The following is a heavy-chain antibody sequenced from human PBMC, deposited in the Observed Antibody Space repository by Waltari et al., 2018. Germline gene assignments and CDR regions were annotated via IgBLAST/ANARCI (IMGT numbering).Heavy chain of an antibody. Sequence: EVQLVESGGGLVKPGGSLRLSCAASGFTFSSYSMNWVRQAPGKGLEWVSCIIRSRVYRDYADSVKGRFTSSRDNAKNSLYLQMNSLRAEDTAVYYCARERGNTLRFLDPGAFDIWCQGTMVTVSS. V-gene: IGHV3-21*01. CDR3: ARERGNTLRFLDPGAFDI. D-gene: IGHD3-3*01. CDR1: GFTFSSYS. J-gene: IGHJ3*02. CDR2: IIRSRVYR.